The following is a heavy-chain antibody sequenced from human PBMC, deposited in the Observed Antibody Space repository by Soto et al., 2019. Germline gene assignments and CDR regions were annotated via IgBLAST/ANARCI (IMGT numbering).Heavy chain of an antibody. CDR2: IYYSGST. CDR1: GGSISSGDYY. Sequence: PSETLSLTCTVSGGSISSGDYYWSWIRQPPGKGLEWIGYIYYSGSTYYNPSLKSRATISVDTSKNQFSLKLSSVTAADTAVYYCARLPAYCSGGSCHPPGYNWFDTWGQGTLVTVSS. J-gene: IGHJ5*02. V-gene: IGHV4-30-4*01. CDR3: ARLPAYCSGGSCHPPGYNWFDT. D-gene: IGHD2-15*01.